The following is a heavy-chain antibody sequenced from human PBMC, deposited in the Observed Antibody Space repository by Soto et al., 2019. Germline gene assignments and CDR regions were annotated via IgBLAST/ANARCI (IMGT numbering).Heavy chain of an antibody. CDR3: ARDVAAAAY. D-gene: IGHD6-13*01. V-gene: IGHV1-3*01. CDR2: INAGNGNT. J-gene: IGHJ4*02. Sequence: VGPSKRQRLEWMGWINAGNGNTKYSQKFQGRVTITRDTSASTAYMELSSLRSEDTAVYYCARDVAAAAYWGQGTLVTVSS.